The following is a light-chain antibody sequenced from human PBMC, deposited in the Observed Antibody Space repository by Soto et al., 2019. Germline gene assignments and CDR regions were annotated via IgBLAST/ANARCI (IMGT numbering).Light chain of an antibody. CDR2: DAS. CDR3: QHYDDVLVT. CDR1: QDISVY. Sequence: DIQLTQSPSSVSASVGETVTVTCQASQDISVYLNWYQEKPGKAPTLLIYDASNLKTGVPSRFSGLGSGTHFTLTISNLQPEDIATYFCQHYDDVLVTFGGGTKVDIK. V-gene: IGKV1-33*01. J-gene: IGKJ4*01.